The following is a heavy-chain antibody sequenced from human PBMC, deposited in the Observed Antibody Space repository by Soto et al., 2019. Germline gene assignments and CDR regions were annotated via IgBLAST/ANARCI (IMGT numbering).Heavy chain of an antibody. V-gene: IGHV3-74*03. Sequence: EVQLVESGGGLVQPGGSLRLSCAASGFTFSSHWMHWVRQAPGKGLVWVSRVKSDGSGTVYADSVKGRFTISRDNTKNALYLQMNSLRAEDTAVYYCAREWTRTGLPLDYWGQGTLVTVSS. CDR1: GFTFSSHW. CDR2: VKSDGSGT. J-gene: IGHJ4*02. CDR3: AREWTRTGLPLDY. D-gene: IGHD3-10*01.